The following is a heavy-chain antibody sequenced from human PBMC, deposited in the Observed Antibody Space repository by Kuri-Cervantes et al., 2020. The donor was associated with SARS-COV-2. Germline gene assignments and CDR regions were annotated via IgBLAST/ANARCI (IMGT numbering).Heavy chain of an antibody. CDR3: ARFGIAVARSVDY. CDR2: IYYSGST. V-gene: IGHV4-38-2*01. Sequence: ESLKISCAVSGYSISSGYYWGWIRQPPGKGLEWIGSIYYSGSTYYNPSLKSRVTISVDTSKNQFSLKLSSVTAADTAVYYCARFGIAVARSVDYWGQGTLVTVSS. D-gene: IGHD6-19*01. J-gene: IGHJ4*02. CDR1: GYSISSGYY.